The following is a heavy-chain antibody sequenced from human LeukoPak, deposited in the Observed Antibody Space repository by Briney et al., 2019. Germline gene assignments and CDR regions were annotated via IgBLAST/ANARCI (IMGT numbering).Heavy chain of an antibody. CDR2: ISGSGGST. V-gene: IGHV3-23*01. J-gene: IGHJ4*02. D-gene: IGHD2-2*01. Sequence: GGSLRLSCAASGFTFGSYAMSWVRQAPGKGLEWVSAISGSGGSTYYADSVKGRFTISRDNSKNTLYLQMNSLRAEDTAVYYCAKGGARICSSTSCYYYWGQGTLVTVSS. CDR1: GFTFGSYA. CDR3: AKGGARICSSTSCYYY.